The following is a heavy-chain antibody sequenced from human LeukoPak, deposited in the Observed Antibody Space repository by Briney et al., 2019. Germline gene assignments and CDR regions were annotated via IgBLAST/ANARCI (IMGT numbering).Heavy chain of an antibody. V-gene: IGHV3-38-3*01. CDR3: AKDGGEYYDILTGYYPRLYYMDV. Sequence: GGSLRLSCAASGFTVSSNEMSWVRQAPGKGLEWVSSISGGSTYYADSVKGRFTISRDNSKNTLYLQMNSLRAEDTAVYYCAKDGGEYYDILTGYYPRLYYMDVWGKGTTVTISS. D-gene: IGHD3-9*01. CDR2: ISGGST. J-gene: IGHJ6*03. CDR1: GFTVSSNE.